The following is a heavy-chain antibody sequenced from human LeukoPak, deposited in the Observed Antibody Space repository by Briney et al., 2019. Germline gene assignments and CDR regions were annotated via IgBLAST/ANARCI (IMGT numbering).Heavy chain of an antibody. Sequence: PSETLSLTCTVSGGSISSSYWTWIRQPPAKSLEWIGYIYYSGSTNHNPSLKSRVTISIDTSKNQFSLKLSSVTAADTAVYYYARVSRSSWSFDFWGQGTLVTVSS. D-gene: IGHD6-13*01. CDR2: IYYSGST. CDR1: GGSISSSY. J-gene: IGHJ4*02. CDR3: ARVSRSSWSFDF. V-gene: IGHV4-59*01.